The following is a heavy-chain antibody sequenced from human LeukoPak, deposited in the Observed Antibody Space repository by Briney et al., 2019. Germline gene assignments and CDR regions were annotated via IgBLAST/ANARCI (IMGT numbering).Heavy chain of an antibody. D-gene: IGHD3-10*01. V-gene: IGHV5-51*01. Sequence: GESLKISCKGSGYSFTSYWIGWVRQMPGKGLEWMGIIYSGDSDTRYSPSFQGQVTISADKSISTAYLQWSSLKASDTAMYYCARTRSITMVRGNRLNWFDPWGQGTLVTVSS. CDR1: GYSFTSYW. CDR2: IYSGDSDT. J-gene: IGHJ5*02. CDR3: ARTRSITMVRGNRLNWFDP.